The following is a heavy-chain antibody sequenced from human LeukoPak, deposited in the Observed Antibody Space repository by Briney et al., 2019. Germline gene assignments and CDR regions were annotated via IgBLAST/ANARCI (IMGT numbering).Heavy chain of an antibody. CDR2: IYTSGST. D-gene: IGHD3-22*01. Sequence: SETLSLTCTVSGGSISSYYWSWNRQPAGKGLEWIGRIYTSGSTNYNPSLKSRVTMSVDTSKNQFSLKLSSVTAADTAVYYCARDLTRITMIVVDDAFDIWGQGTMVTVSS. J-gene: IGHJ3*02. CDR1: GGSISSYY. V-gene: IGHV4-4*07. CDR3: ARDLTRITMIVVDDAFDI.